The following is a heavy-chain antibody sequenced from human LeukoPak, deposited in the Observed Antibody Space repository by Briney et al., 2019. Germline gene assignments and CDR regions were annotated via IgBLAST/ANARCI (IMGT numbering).Heavy chain of an antibody. Sequence: SETLSLTCTVSGGSISSSSYYWGWIRQPPGKGLEWIGSIYYSGSTYYNPSLKSRVTISVDTSKNQLSLKLSSVTAADTAVYYCARRAWAAAPNAYYYYYYGMDVWGQGTTVTVSS. CDR3: ARRAWAAAPNAYYYYYYGMDV. V-gene: IGHV4-39*01. CDR2: IYYSGST. J-gene: IGHJ6*02. D-gene: IGHD2-2*01. CDR1: GGSISSSSYY.